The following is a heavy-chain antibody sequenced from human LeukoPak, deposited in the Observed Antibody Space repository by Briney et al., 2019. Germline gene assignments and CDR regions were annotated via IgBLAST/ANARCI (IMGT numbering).Heavy chain of an antibody. J-gene: IGHJ4*02. CDR2: ITGSGSTI. CDR3: AREGTGVLDY. Sequence: GGSLRLSCAASGFTFSSYAMSWVRQAPGKGLEWVAYITGSGSTIYYADSVKGRFTISRDNAKNSVYLEMNSLRAEDTAIYYCAREGTGVLDYWGQGTLVTVSS. V-gene: IGHV3-48*04. CDR1: GFTFSSYA. D-gene: IGHD3-10*01.